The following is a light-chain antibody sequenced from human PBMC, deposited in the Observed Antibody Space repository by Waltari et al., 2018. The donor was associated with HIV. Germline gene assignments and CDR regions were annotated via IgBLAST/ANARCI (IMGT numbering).Light chain of an antibody. V-gene: IGLV2-14*03. CDR2: NVN. CDR3: CSYTSSGPRYVL. Sequence: QSALTQPASVSGSLGQSITISCPGTSGDVGGYNFVSWYQQHPGKASKLIIYNVNRRPSGVSIRFSGSRSANSASLTISGLQAEDEADYFCCSYTSSGPRYVLFGGGTRLTVL. CDR1: SGDVGGYNF. J-gene: IGLJ2*01.